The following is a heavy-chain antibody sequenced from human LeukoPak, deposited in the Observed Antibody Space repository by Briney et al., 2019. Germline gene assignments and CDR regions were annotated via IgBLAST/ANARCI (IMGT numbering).Heavy chain of an antibody. CDR2: IYYSGST. Sequence: SETLSLTCTVSGGSISSSSYYWGWIRQPPGKGLEWIGSIYYSGSTYYNPSLKSRVTISVDTSKNQFSLKLSSVTAADTAVYYCARPANYYYDSSGYFADAFDIWGQGTMVTVSS. J-gene: IGHJ3*02. D-gene: IGHD3-22*01. CDR3: ARPANYYYDSSGYFADAFDI. CDR1: GGSISSSSYY. V-gene: IGHV4-39*01.